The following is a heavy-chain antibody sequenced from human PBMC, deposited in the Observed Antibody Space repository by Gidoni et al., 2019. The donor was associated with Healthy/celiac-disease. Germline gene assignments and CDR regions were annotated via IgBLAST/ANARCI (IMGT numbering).Heavy chain of an antibody. Sequence: QVQLVQSGAEVKKPGSSVKVSCKASGGTLSSYAISGVRQATGQGLEWMGRLIPILGIAHYAQKFQGRVTITADKSTSTAYMELSSLRSEDTAVYYCATNTVVTPNYYYGMDVWGQGPTFTVSS. V-gene: IGHV1-69*09. CDR2: LIPILGIA. J-gene: IGHJ6*02. D-gene: IGHD2-21*02. CDR1: GGTLSSYA. CDR3: ATNTVVTPNYYYGMDV.